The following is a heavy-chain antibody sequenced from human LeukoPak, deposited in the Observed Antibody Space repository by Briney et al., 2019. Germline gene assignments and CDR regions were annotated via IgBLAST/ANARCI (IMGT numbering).Heavy chain of an antibody. J-gene: IGHJ4*02. CDR1: GFTFSSYA. V-gene: IGHV3-30*04. CDR2: ISYDGSNK. D-gene: IGHD4-17*01. Sequence: QPGGSLRLSCAASGFTFSSYAMHWVRQAPGKGLEWVAVISYDGSNKYYADSVKGRFTISRDNSKNTLYLQMNSLRAEDTAVYYCAKDRRTTVTTPDFDYWGQGTLVTVSS. CDR3: AKDRRTTVTTPDFDY.